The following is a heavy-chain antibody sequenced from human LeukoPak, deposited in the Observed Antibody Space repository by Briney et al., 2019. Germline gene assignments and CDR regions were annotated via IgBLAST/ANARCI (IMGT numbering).Heavy chain of an antibody. D-gene: IGHD3-10*01. V-gene: IGHV1-46*01. CDR3: ARIGGRSGSYYNVRGYYFDY. CDR2: INPRAGST. J-gene: IGHJ4*02. CDR1: GYTFTSYY. Sequence: ASVKVSCKASGYTFTSYYMHWVRQAPGQGLEWMGIINPRAGSTSYAQKFQGRVTMTRDTSTSTVYMALNSLRSDDTAVYYCARIGGRSGSYYNVRGYYFDYWGQGTLVTVSS.